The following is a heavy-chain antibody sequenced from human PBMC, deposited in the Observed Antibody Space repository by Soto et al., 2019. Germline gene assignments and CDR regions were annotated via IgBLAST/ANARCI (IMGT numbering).Heavy chain of an antibody. J-gene: IGHJ6*02. CDR3: ARSYPNTIFGVVPSRGLDV. CDR2: IHYSGST. D-gene: IGHD3-3*01. V-gene: IGHV4-59*01. Sequence: SETLSLTCTVSGGSISSNYWSWIRQPPGQGLEWIGYIHYSGSTNFNPSLKNRVIMSVDTSKNQFSLRLSSVTAADTAVYYCARSYPNTIFGVVPSRGLDVWGQGATVTVSS. CDR1: GGSISSNY.